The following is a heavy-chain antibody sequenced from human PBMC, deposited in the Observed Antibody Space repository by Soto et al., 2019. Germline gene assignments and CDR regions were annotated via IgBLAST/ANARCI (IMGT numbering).Heavy chain of an antibody. J-gene: IGHJ4*02. Sequence: ASVKVSCKASGYTFTSYGISWVRQAPGQGLEWMGWINPNSGGTNYAQKFQGWVTMTRDTSISTAYMELSRLRSDDTAVYYCARVAGTKQYYFDYWGQGTLVTVSS. CDR1: GYTFTSYG. CDR3: ARVAGTKQYYFDY. V-gene: IGHV1-2*04. D-gene: IGHD1-1*01. CDR2: INPNSGGT.